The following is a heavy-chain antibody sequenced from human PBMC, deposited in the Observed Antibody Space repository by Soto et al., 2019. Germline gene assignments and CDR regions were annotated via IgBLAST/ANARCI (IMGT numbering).Heavy chain of an antibody. V-gene: IGHV5-10-1*01. Sequence: PGESLKISCKGSGYSFTSYWISWVRQMPGKGPEWMGRIDPSDSYTNYSPSFQGHVTISADKSISTAYLQWSSLKASDTAMYYCARHSSTITMIVVVDAFDIWGQGTMVTVSS. CDR2: IDPSDSYT. CDR1: GYSFTSYW. CDR3: ARHSSTITMIVVVDAFDI. J-gene: IGHJ3*02. D-gene: IGHD3-22*01.